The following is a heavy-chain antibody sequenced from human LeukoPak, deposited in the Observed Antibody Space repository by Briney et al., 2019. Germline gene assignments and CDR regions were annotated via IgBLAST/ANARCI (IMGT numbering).Heavy chain of an antibody. Sequence: GASVKVSCKASGGTLSSYAISWVRQAPGQGLEWMGGIIPIFGTANYAQKFQGRVTITADESTSTAYMELSSLRSEDTAVYYCARRAVEWLSRRNYYYYGMDVWGQGTTVTVSS. D-gene: IGHD3-3*01. CDR3: ARRAVEWLSRRNYYYYGMDV. J-gene: IGHJ6*02. CDR1: GGTLSSYA. V-gene: IGHV1-69*13. CDR2: IIPIFGTA.